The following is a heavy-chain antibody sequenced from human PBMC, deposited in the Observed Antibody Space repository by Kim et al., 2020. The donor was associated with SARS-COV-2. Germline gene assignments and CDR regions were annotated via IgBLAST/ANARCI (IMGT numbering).Heavy chain of an antibody. V-gene: IGHV4-4*09. D-gene: IGHD6-13*01. CDR3: ARSSAADALDY. Sequence: TYNPPLKRRVTLSEDTSRTQFSLRRSSVTAADTAVYYCARSSAADALDYWGQGTLVTVSS. J-gene: IGHJ4*02.